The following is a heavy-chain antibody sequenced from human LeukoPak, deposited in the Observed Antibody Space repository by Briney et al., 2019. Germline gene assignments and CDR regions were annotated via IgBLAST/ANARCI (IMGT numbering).Heavy chain of an antibody. D-gene: IGHD6-13*01. CDR3: ARVTPSAAAGADY. Sequence: KPGGSLRLSCAASGFTFSSYSMNWVRQAPGKGLEWVSSISSSSSYICYADSVKGRFTISRDNAKSSLYLQMNSLRAEDTAVYYCARVTPSAAAGADYWGQGTLVTVSS. CDR1: GFTFSSYS. V-gene: IGHV3-21*01. J-gene: IGHJ4*02. CDR2: ISSSSSYI.